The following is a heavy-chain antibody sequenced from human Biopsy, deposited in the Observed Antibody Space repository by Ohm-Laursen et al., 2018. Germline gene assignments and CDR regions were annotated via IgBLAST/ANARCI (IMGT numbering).Heavy chain of an antibody. Sequence: LSLTCTVSGGSVSSGSYYWSWIRQPPGKGLEWIGYIYYSGSINYNPSLKSRVTISLDTSKNQFSLKLSSVTAADTAVYYCASMPAAIHEPNYSYYGMHVWGQGTTVTVSS. CDR1: GGSVSSGSYY. CDR2: IYYSGSI. V-gene: IGHV4-61*01. CDR3: ASMPAAIHEPNYSYYGMHV. J-gene: IGHJ6*02. D-gene: IGHD2-2*02.